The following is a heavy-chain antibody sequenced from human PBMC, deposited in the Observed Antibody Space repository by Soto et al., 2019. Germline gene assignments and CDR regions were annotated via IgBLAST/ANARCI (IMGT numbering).Heavy chain of an antibody. Sequence: QIQLVQSGGGVERPGASVTVSCEASGYIFTPNGLGWGRRTPANGLRGMGWIRADSGYTQYAQFLQDRLTMTRDTSTNTGYMELRDLTSDDTGIYYCARDRPPGSLYGMDAWGQGTAVTVSS. CDR3: ARDRPPGSLYGMDA. CDR1: GYIFTPNG. V-gene: IGHV1-18*01. CDR2: IRADSGYT. J-gene: IGHJ6*02.